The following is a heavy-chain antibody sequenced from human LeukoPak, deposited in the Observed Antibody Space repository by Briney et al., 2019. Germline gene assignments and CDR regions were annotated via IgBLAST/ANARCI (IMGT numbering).Heavy chain of an antibody. CDR1: GFTFSSYS. CDR3: AILSPSNRRNDY. J-gene: IGHJ4*02. CDR2: ISSSSSYI. D-gene: IGHD4-11*01. V-gene: IGHV3-21*04. Sequence: PGGSLRLSCAASGFTFSSYSMNWVRQAPGKGLEWVSSISSSSSYIYYADSVKGRFTISRDNSKNTLYLQMNSLRAEDTAVYYCAILSPSNRRNDYWGQGTLVTVSS.